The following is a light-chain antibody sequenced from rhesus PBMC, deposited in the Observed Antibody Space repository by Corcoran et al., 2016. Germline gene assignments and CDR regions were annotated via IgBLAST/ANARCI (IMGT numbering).Light chain of an antibody. CDR2: GGS. CDR1: QSLLHTDGYTY. V-gene: IGKV2-61*01. Sequence: DIVMTQTPLSLPVTPGEPASISCRSSQSLLHTDGYTYLDWYLQKPGQSPELQIYGGSTRASGVPDRFSGIGSGTDFTLKISKVEAEDVRVYYCMQHTALPLAFGGGTKVEIK. J-gene: IGKJ4*01. CDR3: MQHTALPLA.